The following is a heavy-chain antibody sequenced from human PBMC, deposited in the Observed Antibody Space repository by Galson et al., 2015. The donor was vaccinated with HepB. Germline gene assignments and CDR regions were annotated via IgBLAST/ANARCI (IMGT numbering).Heavy chain of an antibody. CDR3: ARLRYGYGSPWYFDL. D-gene: IGHD5-18*01. V-gene: IGHV4-39*01. CDR2: ISYSGST. J-gene: IGHJ2*01. CDR1: GGSISSSSYY. Sequence: ETLSLTCTVSGGSISSSSYYWGWIRQPPGKGLEWIGSISYSGSTYNNPSLKSRVTISGDTSKNQFSLKLSSVTAADTAVYYCARLRYGYGSPWYFDLWGRGTLVTVSS.